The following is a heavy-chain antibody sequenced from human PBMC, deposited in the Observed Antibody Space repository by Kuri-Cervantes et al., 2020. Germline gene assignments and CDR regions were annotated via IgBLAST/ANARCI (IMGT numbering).Heavy chain of an antibody. Sequence: ASVKVSCKASGYTFTGYYMHWVRQAPGQGPEWMGWINPKTGGTYYAQKFQGRVSMTRNTSTSIAYMDLRGLRSDDMAVYYCSRGLYGAGSYYHYFDYWGQGILVTVSS. CDR2: INPKTGGT. V-gene: IGHV1-2*02. D-gene: IGHD3-10*01. CDR3: SRGLYGAGSYYHYFDY. CDR1: GYTFTGYY. J-gene: IGHJ4*02.